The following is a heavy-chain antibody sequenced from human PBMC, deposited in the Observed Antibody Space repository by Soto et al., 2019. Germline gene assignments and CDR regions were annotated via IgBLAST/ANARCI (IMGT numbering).Heavy chain of an antibody. CDR1: GFTVSSYA. J-gene: IGHJ4*02. CDR2: ISGSGGST. Sequence: PGGSLRLSCAASGFTVSSYAMSWVRQAPGKGLEWVSAISGSGGSTYYADSVKGRFTISRDNSKNTLYLQMNSLRAEDTAVYYCAKDIWSGYSGYGLNDYWGRGTLVTVSS. CDR3: AKDIWSGYSGYGLNDY. V-gene: IGHV3-23*01. D-gene: IGHD5-12*01.